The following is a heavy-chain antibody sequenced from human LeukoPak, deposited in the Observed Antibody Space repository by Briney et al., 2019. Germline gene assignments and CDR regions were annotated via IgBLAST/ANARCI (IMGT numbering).Heavy chain of an antibody. D-gene: IGHD3-22*01. CDR3: ARDRFDDSSGYYYHYYYYMDV. CDR2: INHSGST. V-gene: IGHV4-34*01. CDR1: GGSFSGYY. J-gene: IGHJ6*03. Sequence: SETLSLTCAVYGGSFSGYYWSWIRQPPGKWLEWIGEINHSGSTNYNPSLKSRVTISVDTSKNQFSLKLSSVTAADTAVYYCARDRFDDSSGYYYHYYYYMDVWGKGTTVTVSS.